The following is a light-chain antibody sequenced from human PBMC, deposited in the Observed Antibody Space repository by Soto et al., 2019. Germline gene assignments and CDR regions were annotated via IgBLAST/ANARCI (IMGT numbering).Light chain of an antibody. Sequence: DIQMTQSPPSVSAAVGDRVTVTCRASQNIIKFLNWYQQRPGKAPKLLISSASTLRTGVPSRFSGSGSGTDFTLTISSLQPEDFATYFCQQAYSSPVTFGGGTKVEIK. CDR3: QQAYSSPVT. V-gene: IGKV1-39*01. CDR2: SAS. CDR1: QNIIKF. J-gene: IGKJ4*01.